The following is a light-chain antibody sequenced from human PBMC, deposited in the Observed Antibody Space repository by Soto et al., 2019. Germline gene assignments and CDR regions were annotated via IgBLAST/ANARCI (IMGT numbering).Light chain of an antibody. J-gene: IGLJ1*01. CDR1: SSDVGGYNY. CDR3: CSYAGSYTYV. Sequence: LTQPRSVSGSPGQSVSISCTGTSSDVGGYNYVSWYQHHPGKAPKLMIYDVTKRPSGVRDRFSASKSGNTASLTISGLQAEDEADYYCCSYAGSYTYVFGTGTKVTVL. V-gene: IGLV2-11*01. CDR2: DVT.